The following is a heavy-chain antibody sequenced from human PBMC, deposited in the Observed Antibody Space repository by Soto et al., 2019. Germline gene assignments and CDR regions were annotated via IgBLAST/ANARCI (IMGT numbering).Heavy chain of an antibody. CDR2: IKQDGSEK. Sequence: GGSLRLSCAASGFTFSSYWMSWVRQAPGKGLEWVANIKQDGSEKYYVDSVKGRFTISRDNAKNSLYLQMNSLRAEDTAVYYCARDSIEYYDYIWGSYRYPTFDYWGQGTLVTVSS. D-gene: IGHD3-16*02. V-gene: IGHV3-7*01. CDR1: GFTFSSYW. J-gene: IGHJ4*02. CDR3: ARDSIEYYDYIWGSYRYPTFDY.